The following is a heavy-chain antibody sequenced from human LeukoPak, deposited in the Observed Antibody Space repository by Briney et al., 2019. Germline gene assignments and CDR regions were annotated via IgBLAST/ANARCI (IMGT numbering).Heavy chain of an antibody. Sequence: SVNVSCKASGDTFTTYAIIWVRQAPGQGLECMGGIIPMFDTPNYAQRLQGRVTITADKSTKTAYMELTSLRSEDTAVYYCARAGIPGYCTNVTCSNWLDPWGQGTLVTVSS. V-gene: IGHV1-69*06. J-gene: IGHJ5*02. CDR1: GDTFTTYA. CDR2: IIPMFDTP. CDR3: ARAGIPGYCTNVTCSNWLDP. D-gene: IGHD2-8*01.